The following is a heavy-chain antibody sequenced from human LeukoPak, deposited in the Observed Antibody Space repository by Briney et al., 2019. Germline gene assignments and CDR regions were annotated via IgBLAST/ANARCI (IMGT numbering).Heavy chain of an antibody. V-gene: IGHV4-59*08. Sequence: SETLSLTCTVSGGSISSYYWSWIRQPPGKGLEWIGYIYYSGSTNYNPSLKSRVTISVDTSKNQFSLKLSSVTAADTAVYYCAGGDAVVVADDRDDAFDIWGQGTMVTVSS. D-gene: IGHD2-15*01. J-gene: IGHJ3*02. CDR1: GGSISSYY. CDR2: IYYSGST. CDR3: AGGDAVVVADDRDDAFDI.